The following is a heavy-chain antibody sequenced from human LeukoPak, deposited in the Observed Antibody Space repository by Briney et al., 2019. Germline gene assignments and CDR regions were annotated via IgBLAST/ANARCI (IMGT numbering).Heavy chain of an antibody. CDR1: GGSFSGYY. CDR2: INHSGRN. D-gene: IGHD1-7*01. J-gene: IGHJ4*02. Sequence: SETLSLTCAVYGGSFSGYYWSWIRQPPGKGLEWIGEINHSGRNNYNPSFKSRVTISVDTSKNQFSLKLSSVTAADTATYYCARATGTKVPPGYWGQGTLVTVSS. CDR3: ARATGTKVPPGY. V-gene: IGHV4-34*01.